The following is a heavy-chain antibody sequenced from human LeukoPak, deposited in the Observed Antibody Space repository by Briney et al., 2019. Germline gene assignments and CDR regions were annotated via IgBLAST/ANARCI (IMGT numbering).Heavy chain of an antibody. Sequence: GGSLRLSCAASGFTFSSYSMNWVRQAPGKGLEWVSSISSSSSYIYYADSVKGRFTISRDNAKNSLYLQMNSLRAEDTAVYYCARDLSRYGDYGGFDYWGQGTLVTVSS. V-gene: IGHV3-21*01. D-gene: IGHD4-17*01. CDR3: ARDLSRYGDYGGFDY. J-gene: IGHJ4*02. CDR1: GFTFSSYS. CDR2: ISSSSSYI.